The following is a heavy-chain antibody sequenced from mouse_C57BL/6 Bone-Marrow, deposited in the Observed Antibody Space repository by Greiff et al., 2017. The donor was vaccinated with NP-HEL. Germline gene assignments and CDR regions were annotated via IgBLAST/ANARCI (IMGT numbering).Heavy chain of an antibody. J-gene: IGHJ2*01. CDR3: AREEYLDY. V-gene: IGHV1-82*01. Sequence: VQLQQSGPELVKPGASVKISCKASGYAFSSSWMNWVKQRPGKGLEWIGRIYPGDGDTNYNGKFKGKATLTADKSSSTAYMQLSSLTSEDSAVYFCAREEYLDYWGQGTTLTVSS. CDR1: GYAFSSSW. CDR2: IYPGDGDT.